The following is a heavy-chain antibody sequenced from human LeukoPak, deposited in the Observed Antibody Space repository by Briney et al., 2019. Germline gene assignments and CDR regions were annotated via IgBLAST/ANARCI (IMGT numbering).Heavy chain of an antibody. CDR2: ISAYKGNT. V-gene: IGHV1-18*01. Sequence: ASVKVSCKASGYTFTSYGISWVRQAPGQGLEWMGWISAYKGNTNYAQKFQGRVTLTTDTSTSTAYMELRSLRSDDTAVYYCARVEDIVVVPPQQNGYWSQGTLVTVSS. CDR1: GYTFTSYG. D-gene: IGHD2-2*01. CDR3: ARVEDIVVVPPQQNGY. J-gene: IGHJ4*02.